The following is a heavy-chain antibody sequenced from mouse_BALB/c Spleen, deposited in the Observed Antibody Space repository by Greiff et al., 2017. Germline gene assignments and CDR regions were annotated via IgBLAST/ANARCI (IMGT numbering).Heavy chain of an antibody. CDR2: ISYSGST. J-gene: IGHJ1*01. Sequence: EVQLVESGPSLVKPSQTLSLTCSVTGDSITSGYWNWIRKFPGNKLEYMGYISYSGSTYYNPSLKSRISITRDTSKNQYYLQLNSVTTEDTATYYCAVGTTVVATDWYFDVWGAGTTVTVSS. D-gene: IGHD1-1*01. CDR1: GDSITSGY. V-gene: IGHV3-8*02. CDR3: AVGTTVVATDWYFDV.